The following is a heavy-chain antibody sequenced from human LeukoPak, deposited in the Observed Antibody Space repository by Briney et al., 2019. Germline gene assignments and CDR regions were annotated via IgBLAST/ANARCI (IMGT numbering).Heavy chain of an antibody. CDR3: ARGRLLGYCSSTSCPYYYYYGMDV. CDR2: IYSGGST. CDR1: GFTVSSNY. Sequence: GGSLRLSCAASGFTVSSNYMSWVRQAPGKGLEWVSVIYSGGSTYYADSVKGRFTISRHNSKNTLYLQMNSLRAEDTAVYYCARGRLLGYCSSTSCPYYYYYGMDVWGQGTTVTVSS. J-gene: IGHJ6*02. V-gene: IGHV3-53*04. D-gene: IGHD2-2*01.